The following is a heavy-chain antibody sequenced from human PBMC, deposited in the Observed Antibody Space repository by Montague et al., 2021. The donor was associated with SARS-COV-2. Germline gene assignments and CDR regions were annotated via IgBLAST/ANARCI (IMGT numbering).Heavy chain of an antibody. CDR2: INHSGRT. Sequence: SETLSPTRALYGGSVSDYSWSWIRQPPGKGLEWIGEINHSGRTNXNPSLKSRVTTSVDTSKNQFSLKLTSVTAADTAVYYCARGPRITMIVVVITDIWFDPWGQGTLVTVSS. V-gene: IGHV4-34*01. CDR1: GGSVSDYS. D-gene: IGHD3-22*01. CDR3: ARGPRITMIVVVITDIWFDP. J-gene: IGHJ5*02.